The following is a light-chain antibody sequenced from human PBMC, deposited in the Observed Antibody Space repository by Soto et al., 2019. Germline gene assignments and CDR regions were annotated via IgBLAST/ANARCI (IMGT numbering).Light chain of an antibody. J-gene: IGKJ4*01. Sequence: EVVLTQSPATLSLSPGERATLSCRASQSVSTYLAWYQHKPGQAPRLLIYDASIRATGTPARFSGGGSGSDWTLAISSPAAEDLAVYYCQHLSHWPPGATFGGGTKVEIK. CDR3: QHLSHWPPGAT. CDR2: DAS. V-gene: IGKV3-11*01. CDR1: QSVSTY.